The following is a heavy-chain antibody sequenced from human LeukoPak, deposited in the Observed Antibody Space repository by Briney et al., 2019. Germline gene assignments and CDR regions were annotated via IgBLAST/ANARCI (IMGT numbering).Heavy chain of an antibody. J-gene: IGHJ4*02. CDR3: ARVSAQDFWSGYRVFDY. CDR2: ISAYNGNT. D-gene: IGHD3-3*01. V-gene: IGHV1-18*01. CDR1: GYTFTSYG. Sequence: ASVKVSCKASGYTFTSYGIGWVRQAPGQGLEWMGWISAYNGNTNYAQKLQGRVTMTTDTSTSTAYMELRSLRSDDTAVYYCARVSAQDFWSGYRVFDYWGQGTLVTVSS.